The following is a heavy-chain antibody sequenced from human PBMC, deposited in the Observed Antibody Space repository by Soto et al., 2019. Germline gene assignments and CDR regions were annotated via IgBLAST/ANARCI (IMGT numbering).Heavy chain of an antibody. D-gene: IGHD3-22*01. V-gene: IGHV1-69*12. CDR1: GGTFSNYA. CDR2: IIPIFGTT. Sequence: QVQLVQSGAEVKKPGSSVKVSCKASGGTFSNYALSWVRQAPGQGLEWMGDIIPIFGTTNNAQKFQGRVTITADEATSTAYVELSSLRSEDTAVYYCASRGEREYYDTSGYAWGQGTLVTVSS. CDR3: ASRGEREYYDTSGYA. J-gene: IGHJ1*01.